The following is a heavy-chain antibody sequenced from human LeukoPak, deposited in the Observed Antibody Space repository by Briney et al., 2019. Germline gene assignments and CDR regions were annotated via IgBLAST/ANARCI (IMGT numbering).Heavy chain of an antibody. D-gene: IGHD2-2*01. J-gene: IGHJ4*02. CDR2: ISPGDSDT. Sequence: GESLKISCKGSGYSFTSYWIGWVRQMPGKGLEWMGIISPGDSDTTYSPSFQGQVTISADKSISTAYLQWSSLKASDTAIYYCARHSNRSPGTYQFDYWGQGTLVTVSS. CDR3: ARHSNRSPGTYQFDY. V-gene: IGHV5-51*01. CDR1: GYSFTSYW.